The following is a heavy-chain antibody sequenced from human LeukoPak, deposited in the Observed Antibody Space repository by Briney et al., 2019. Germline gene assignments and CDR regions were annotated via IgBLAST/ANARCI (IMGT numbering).Heavy chain of an antibody. J-gene: IGHJ4*02. CDR1: GGSFSGYY. Sequence: SETLSLTCAVYGGSFSGYYWSWIRQPPGKGLEWIGEINHSGSTNYNPSLKSRVTTSVDTSKNQFSLKLSSVTAADTAVYYCARTPYYFDYLGQGTLVTVSS. CDR3: ARTPYYFDY. CDR2: INHSGST. V-gene: IGHV4-34*01.